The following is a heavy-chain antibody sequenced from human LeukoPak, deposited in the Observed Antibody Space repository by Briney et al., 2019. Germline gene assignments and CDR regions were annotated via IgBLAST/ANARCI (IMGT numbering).Heavy chain of an antibody. Sequence: PGGSLRLSCAASGFTFSNAWMSWVRQAPGKGLEWVGRIKSKTDGGTTDYAAPVKGRFTISRDDSKNTLYLQMNSLKTEDTAVYYCTTDGGYSYGYFYYYHGMDVWGQGTTVTVSS. CDR2: IKSKTDGGTT. J-gene: IGHJ6*02. CDR1: GFTFSNAW. V-gene: IGHV3-15*01. CDR3: TTDGGYSYGYFYYYHGMDV. D-gene: IGHD5-18*01.